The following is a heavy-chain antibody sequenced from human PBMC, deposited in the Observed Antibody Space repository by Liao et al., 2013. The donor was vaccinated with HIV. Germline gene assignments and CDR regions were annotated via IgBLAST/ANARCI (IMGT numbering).Heavy chain of an antibody. Sequence: QVQLQQWGAGLLKPSETLSLTCTVSGGSISGYYWSWIRQPPGKGLEWIGEINHSGSTNYNPSLKSRVTISGDTSKNQFSLKLSSVTAADTAVYYCARGLRYRLRGAFDIWGQGTMVTVSS. CDR2: INHSGST. CDR1: GGSISGYY. CDR3: ARGLRYRLRGAFDI. J-gene: IGHJ3*02. D-gene: IGHD4-17*01. V-gene: IGHV4-34*01.